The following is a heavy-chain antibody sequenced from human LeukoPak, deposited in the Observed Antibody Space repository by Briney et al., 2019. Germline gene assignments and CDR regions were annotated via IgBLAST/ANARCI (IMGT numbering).Heavy chain of an antibody. V-gene: IGHV4-38-2*02. CDR2: IYHSGST. D-gene: IGHD5-12*01. Sequence: SETLSPTCTVSGYSISSGYYWGWIRQPPGKGLEWIGGIYHSGSTYYNPSLKSRVTISVDTSKNHFSLKLTSVTAADTAVYYCARENMVATMVDYWGQGTLVTVSS. CDR1: GYSISSGYY. J-gene: IGHJ4*02. CDR3: ARENMVATMVDY.